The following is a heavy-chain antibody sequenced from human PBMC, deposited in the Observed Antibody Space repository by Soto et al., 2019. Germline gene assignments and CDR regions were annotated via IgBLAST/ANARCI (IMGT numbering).Heavy chain of an antibody. CDR2: INPNSGGT. D-gene: IGHD3-3*01. V-gene: IGHV1-2*02. Sequence: GASVKVSCKASGYTFTGYYMHWVRQAPGQGLEWMGWINPNSGGTNYAQKFQGRVTMTRDTSISTAYMELSRLRSDDTAVYYCARDLPHITIFGVVIIRPLYYYGMDVWVPETLLVTVSS. CDR3: ARDLPHITIFGVVIIRPLYYYGMDV. J-gene: IGHJ6*02. CDR1: GYTFTGYY.